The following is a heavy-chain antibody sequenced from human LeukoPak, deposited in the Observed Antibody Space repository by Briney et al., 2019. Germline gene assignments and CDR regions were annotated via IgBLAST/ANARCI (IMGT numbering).Heavy chain of an antibody. CDR1: GFTFIDYD. J-gene: IGHJ4*02. Sequence: GGSLRLSCAASGFTFIDYDMHWVRQVIGKGLEWVSAIGIRGDTHYSGSAKGRFTISRENAESSLYLQMNSLRAEDTAVYYCARGGIQVSGIDEFDYWGQGTLVTVSS. V-gene: IGHV3-13*01. CDR3: ARGGIQVSGIDEFDY. D-gene: IGHD6-19*01. CDR2: IGIRGDT.